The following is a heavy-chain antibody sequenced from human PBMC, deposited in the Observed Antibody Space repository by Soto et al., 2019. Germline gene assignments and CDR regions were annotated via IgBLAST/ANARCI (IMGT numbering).Heavy chain of an antibody. D-gene: IGHD3-16*02. CDR3: NTYDYIRGNYRVRWAY. V-gene: IGHV3-15*01. J-gene: IGHJ4*02. CDR2: IKSKTDGGTT. CDR1: GFSISDSW. Sequence: EVQLVESGGGLVKPGGSLRVSCAASGFSISDSWMSWVRQAPGKGLEWVARIKSKTDGGTTDYAAPVTGRFTISRDDSKNTLSLQMSSLKTEDTAIYYCNTYDYIRGNYRVRWAYWGLGTMVTVSS.